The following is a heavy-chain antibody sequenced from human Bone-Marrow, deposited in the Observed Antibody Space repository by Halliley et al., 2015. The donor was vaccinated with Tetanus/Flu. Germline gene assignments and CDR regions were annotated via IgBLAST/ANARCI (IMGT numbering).Heavy chain of an antibody. V-gene: IGHV4-4*02. J-gene: IGHJ4*02. D-gene: IGHD6-13*01. CDR2: IFYTGST. CDR3: ATYSITYSRGSYSDY. Sequence: WIGEIFYTGSTNYTPSLKGRVPISVDKSKNQFSLKLTSVTAADTAVYYCATYSITYSRGSYSDYWGQGTLVTVSS.